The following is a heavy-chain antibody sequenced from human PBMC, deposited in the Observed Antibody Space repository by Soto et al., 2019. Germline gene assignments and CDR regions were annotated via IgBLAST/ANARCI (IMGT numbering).Heavy chain of an antibody. D-gene: IGHD6-6*01. CDR3: ARTQYSSSSIGYYSYRIDV. J-gene: IGHJ6*02. CDR1: GYTFTSYA. CDR2: INAGNGNT. V-gene: IGHV1-3*01. Sequence: ASVKVSCKASGYTFTSYAMHWVPQAPGQRLEWMGWINAGNGNTKYSQKFQGRVTITRDTSASPSYMELSSVRAEDTAVYYCARTQYSSSSIGYYSYRIDVWGQGTMVTVSS.